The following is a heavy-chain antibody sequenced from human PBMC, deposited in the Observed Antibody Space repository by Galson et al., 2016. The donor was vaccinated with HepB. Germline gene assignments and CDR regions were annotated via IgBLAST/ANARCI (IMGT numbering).Heavy chain of an antibody. V-gene: IGHV3-23*01. CDR2: ISGSSGIT. Sequence: LRLSWAASGFTLNDHAMSWVRQATGTGLEWVSGISGSSGITFYADSVEGRFIISRDTSKNILYLHMNSLRVEDTAMYFCARSFGRTSSLFVDSWGQGTLVTVSS. CDR1: GFTLNDHA. J-gene: IGHJ4*02. D-gene: IGHD3-3*01. CDR3: ARSFGRTSSLFVDS.